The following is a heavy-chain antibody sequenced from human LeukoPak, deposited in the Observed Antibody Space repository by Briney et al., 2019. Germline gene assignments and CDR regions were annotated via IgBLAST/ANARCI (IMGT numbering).Heavy chain of an antibody. CDR2: INSYGSNT. V-gene: IGHV3-74*01. CDR3: ASSPVGLWSGDHYGMDI. D-gene: IGHD3-3*01. CDR1: GXXFSSYW. Sequence: GGSLRXXCAXSGXXFSSYWMHWVRQAPGKGLAWVSHINSYGSNTTYADSVKGRFTISRDNAKNTLYLQMNSLSVEDTALYYCASSPVGLWSGDHYGMDIWGQGTTVTVSS. J-gene: IGHJ6*02.